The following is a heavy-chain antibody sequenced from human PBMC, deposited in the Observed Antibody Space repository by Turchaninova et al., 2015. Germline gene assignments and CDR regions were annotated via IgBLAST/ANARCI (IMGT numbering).Heavy chain of an antibody. CDR2: ISAYNGNT. CDR3: ARGDFWSGYSPFDY. V-gene: IGHV1-18*01. J-gene: IGHJ4*02. D-gene: IGHD3-3*01. Sequence: QVQLVQSGAEVKKPGASVKVSCKASGYTFTSYGISWVRQAPGQGLECMGWISAYNGNTNYAQKLQGRVTITTDTSTSTADMELRSLRSDDTAVYYYARGDFWSGYSPFDYWGQGTLVTVSS. CDR1: GYTFTSYG.